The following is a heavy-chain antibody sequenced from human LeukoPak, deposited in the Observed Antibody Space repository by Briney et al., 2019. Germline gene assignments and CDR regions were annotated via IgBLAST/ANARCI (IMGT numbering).Heavy chain of an antibody. Sequence: GGSLRLSCAASGFTSSSYSMSWVRQAPGKGLEWVSSISSSSSYIYYADSLKGRCTISRDNAKITLYLQMNSLRAEDTAVYSYAREYDYYDSSGYPHFDYWGQGTLVTVSS. CDR3: AREYDYYDSSGYPHFDY. V-gene: IGHV3-21*01. CDR1: GFTSSSYS. D-gene: IGHD3-22*01. CDR2: ISSSSSYI. J-gene: IGHJ4*02.